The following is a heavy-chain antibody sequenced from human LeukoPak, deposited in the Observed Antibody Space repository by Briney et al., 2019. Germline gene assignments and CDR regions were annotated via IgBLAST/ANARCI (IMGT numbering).Heavy chain of an antibody. CDR2: ISSSSSYI. Sequence: GGSLRLSCAASGFTFSSYSMNWVRQAPGKGLEWVSSISSSSSYIYYADSVKSRFTISRDNAKNSLYLQMNSLRAEDTAVYYCARDAFIVATDNWFDPWGQGTLVTVSS. D-gene: IGHD5-12*01. V-gene: IGHV3-21*01. CDR3: ARDAFIVATDNWFDP. J-gene: IGHJ5*02. CDR1: GFTFSSYS.